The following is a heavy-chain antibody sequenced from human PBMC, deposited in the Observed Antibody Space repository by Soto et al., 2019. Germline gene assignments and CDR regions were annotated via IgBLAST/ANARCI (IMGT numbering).Heavy chain of an antibody. J-gene: IGHJ4*02. Sequence: QVQLQESGPRLVKPSETLSLTCTVSGGSLNNYYWSWIRQPAGKGLEWIGRIYTVGSTNYNPSLKGRVTMSIETSKNQVSLRLTSVTAADTAVYYCARSPLTHSYAQFDSRGQGSLVTVSS. CDR2: IYTVGST. D-gene: IGHD3-16*01. CDR1: GGSLNNYY. V-gene: IGHV4-4*07. CDR3: ARSPLTHSYAQFDS.